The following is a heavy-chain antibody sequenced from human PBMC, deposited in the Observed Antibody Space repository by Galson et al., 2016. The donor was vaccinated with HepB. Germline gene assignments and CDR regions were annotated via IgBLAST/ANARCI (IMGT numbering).Heavy chain of an antibody. D-gene: IGHD5-12*01. CDR1: GFSFSRNS. V-gene: IGHV3-48*04. Sequence: SLRLSCAASGFSFSRNSMNWVRQAPGKGLEWVSYTSSSGTTIYYADSVEGRFTISRDNAKNSVYLQMNSLRVEDTAVYYCARGDGGYDSQPDYWGQGTLVTVSS. CDR3: ARGDGGYDSQPDY. J-gene: IGHJ4*02. CDR2: TSSSGTTI.